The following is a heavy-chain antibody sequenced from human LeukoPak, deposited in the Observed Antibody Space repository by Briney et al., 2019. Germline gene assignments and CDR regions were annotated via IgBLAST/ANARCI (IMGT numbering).Heavy chain of an antibody. Sequence: TGGSLRLSCAASGFTFSSWSMNWVRQAPGKGLEWVSSISSGSDYIYYADSVKGRFTISRDNSNNTLYLQMNSLRAEDTAVYYCAKDLSYCSGGTCYTSRYYGMDVWGQGTTVTVSS. J-gene: IGHJ6*02. CDR3: AKDLSYCSGGTCYTSRYYGMDV. V-gene: IGHV3-21*04. D-gene: IGHD2-15*01. CDR1: GFTFSSWS. CDR2: ISSGSDYI.